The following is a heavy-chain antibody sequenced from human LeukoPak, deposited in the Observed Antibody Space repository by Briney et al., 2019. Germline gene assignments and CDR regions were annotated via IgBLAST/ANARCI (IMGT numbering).Heavy chain of an antibody. CDR2: ISSSSSTI. D-gene: IGHD3-9*01. Sequence: GGSLRLSCAASGFTFSSYSMNWVRQAPGKGLEWVSYISSSSSTIYYADSVKGRFTISRDNAKNTLYLQMNSLRAEDTAVYYCARGLYYDIHWGQGTLVTVSS. V-gene: IGHV3-48*04. CDR3: ARGLYYDIH. J-gene: IGHJ4*02. CDR1: GFTFSSYS.